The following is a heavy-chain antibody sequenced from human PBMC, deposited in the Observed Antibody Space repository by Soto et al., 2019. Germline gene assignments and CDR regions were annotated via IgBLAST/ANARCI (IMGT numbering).Heavy chain of an antibody. CDR1: SGSISSSNW. V-gene: IGHV4-4*02. D-gene: IGHD3-10*01. J-gene: IGHJ3*02. CDR2: IYHSGST. CDR3: EREVRFGELWFAFDI. Sequence: QVQLQESGPGLVKPSGTLSLTCAVSSGSISSSNWWSWVRQPPGKGLEWIGEIYHSGSTNYNPSLKSRVTISVDKSKNQCSLKLSSVTAADTAVYYCEREVRFGELWFAFDIWGQGTMVTVSS.